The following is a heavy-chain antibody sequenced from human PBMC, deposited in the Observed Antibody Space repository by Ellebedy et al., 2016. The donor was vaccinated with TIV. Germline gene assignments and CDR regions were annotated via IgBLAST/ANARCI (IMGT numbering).Heavy chain of an antibody. CDR3: ARAFRVGAKSDDF. V-gene: IGHV1-8*01. J-gene: IGHJ4*02. D-gene: IGHD1-26*01. CDR1: GYTFTSYD. Sequence: AASVKVSCKASGYTFTSYDINWVRQATGQGLEWMGWMNPNSGNTGYAQKFQGRVTMTRDTSRSTAYLELSSLRSEDTAVYYCARAFRVGAKSDDFWGQGTLVTVSS. CDR2: MNPNSGNT.